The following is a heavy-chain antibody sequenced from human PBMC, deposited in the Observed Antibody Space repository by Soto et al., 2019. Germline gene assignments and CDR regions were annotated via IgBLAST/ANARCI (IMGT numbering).Heavy chain of an antibody. V-gene: IGHV3-30*14. CDR3: VKDQGGYSGYVFDY. D-gene: IGHD5-12*01. Sequence: GGSLRLSCAASGFNFNKYAMHWVRQPPGKGLEWVAIISPDGSNENYADSVKGRFTISRDNSKNTLYLQMSSLRAEDTAVYYRVKDQGGYSGYVFDYWGQGTLVTVSS. CDR1: GFNFNKYA. J-gene: IGHJ4*02. CDR2: ISPDGSNE.